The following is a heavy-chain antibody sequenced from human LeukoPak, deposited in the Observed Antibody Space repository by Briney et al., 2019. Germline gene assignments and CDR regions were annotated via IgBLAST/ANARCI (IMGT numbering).Heavy chain of an antibody. CDR2: IKQDGSEK. CDR3: ARAVASNWFDP. CDR1: GGSFSGYY. D-gene: IGHD6-19*01. J-gene: IGHJ5*02. V-gene: IGHV3-7*01. Sequence: ETLSLTCAVYGGSFSGYYWSWVRQAPGKGLEWVANIKQDGSEKYYVDSVKGRFTISRDNAKNSLYLQMNSLRAEDTAVYYCARAVASNWFDPWGQGTLVTVSS.